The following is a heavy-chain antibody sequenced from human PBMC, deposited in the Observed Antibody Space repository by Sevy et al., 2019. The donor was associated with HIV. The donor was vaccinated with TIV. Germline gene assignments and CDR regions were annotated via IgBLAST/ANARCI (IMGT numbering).Heavy chain of an antibody. D-gene: IGHD2-2*02. V-gene: IGHV1-18*04. J-gene: IGHJ5*02. Sequence: ASVKVCCKASGYTFTSYGISWVRQAPGQGLEWMGWISAYNGNTNYAQKLQGRVTMTTDTSTSTAYMELRSLRSDDTAVYYCARDSLAYCSSTSCYTAERWNWLDPWGQGTLVTVSS. CDR1: GYTFTSYG. CDR2: ISAYNGNT. CDR3: ARDSLAYCSSTSCYTAERWNWLDP.